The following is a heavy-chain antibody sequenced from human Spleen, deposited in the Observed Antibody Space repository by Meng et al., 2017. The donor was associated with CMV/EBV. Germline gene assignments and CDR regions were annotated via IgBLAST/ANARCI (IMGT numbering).Heavy chain of an antibody. CDR1: GYSFTNYW. V-gene: IGHV5-51*01. J-gene: IGHJ5*02. CDR3: ARSVGYTIFGVIQPEGGWLDP. CDR2: IYPGDSDT. Sequence: GGSLRLSCEASGYSFTNYWIGWVRQMPGKGLEWMGIIYPGDSDTRYSPSFQGQVTISADKSISTAYLQWSSLKASDTAMYYCARSVGYTIFGVIQPEGGWLDPWGQGTLVTVSS. D-gene: IGHD3-3*01.